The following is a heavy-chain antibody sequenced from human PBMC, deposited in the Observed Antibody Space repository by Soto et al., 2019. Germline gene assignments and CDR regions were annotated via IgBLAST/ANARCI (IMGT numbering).Heavy chain of an antibody. D-gene: IGHD3-9*01. CDR2: INDRGSI. CDR1: GGSFSGYY. Sequence: QVQLQQWGAGPLRPLETLSLTCGVSGGSFSGYYWAWIRQSPGKGLEWIGEINDRGSINYNPSLKSRVSISVDTSKNHYYLNLMSVTAADTAVYYCARESHDILTGPPWVWYFDLWGRGTLVTVSS. J-gene: IGHJ2*01. V-gene: IGHV4-34*01. CDR3: ARESHDILTGPPWVWYFDL.